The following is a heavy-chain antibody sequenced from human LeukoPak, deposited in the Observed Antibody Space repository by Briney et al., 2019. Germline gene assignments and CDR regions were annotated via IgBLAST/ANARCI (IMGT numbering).Heavy chain of an antibody. CDR3: AKGGQWLAPGLDY. J-gene: IGHJ4*02. D-gene: IGHD6-19*01. CDR2: IRYDGSDE. CDR1: GFTFSDYG. Sequence: GGSLRLSCAASGFTFSDYGMHWARQAPGKGVEWVAFIRYDGSDEYYADSVKGRFTISRDNSKNTLYLQMNSLRAEDTAVYYCAKGGQWLAPGLDYWGQGTLVTVSS. V-gene: IGHV3-30*02.